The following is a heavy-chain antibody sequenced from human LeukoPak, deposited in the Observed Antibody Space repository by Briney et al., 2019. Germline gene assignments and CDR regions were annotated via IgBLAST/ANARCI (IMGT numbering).Heavy chain of an antibody. J-gene: IGHJ4*02. CDR1: GRPFSSSI. CDR2: MSFDGSQ. V-gene: IGHV3-30*03. Sequence: GGSLSLSCALSGRPFSSSIMHWVRQAPGKGLEWVAGMSFDGSQYYVESVKGRFTVSRDNAKNSLYLQMNSLRAEDAAVYYCARLGARQILEYWGQGTLVTVSS. D-gene: IGHD4-17*01. CDR3: ARLGARQILEY.